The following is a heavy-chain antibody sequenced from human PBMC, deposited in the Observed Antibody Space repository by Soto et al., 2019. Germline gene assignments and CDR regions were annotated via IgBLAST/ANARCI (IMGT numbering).Heavy chain of an antibody. CDR1: GGTFSSYT. Sequence: SVKVSCKASGGTFSSYTISWVRQAPGQGLEWMGRIIPILGIANYAQKFQGRVTITADKSTSTAYMELSSLRSEDTAVYYCARGKEFLLYDYYGMDVWGQGTTVTVSS. CDR3: ARGKEFLLYDYYGMDV. V-gene: IGHV1-69*02. J-gene: IGHJ6*02. CDR2: IIPILGIA. D-gene: IGHD2-2*02.